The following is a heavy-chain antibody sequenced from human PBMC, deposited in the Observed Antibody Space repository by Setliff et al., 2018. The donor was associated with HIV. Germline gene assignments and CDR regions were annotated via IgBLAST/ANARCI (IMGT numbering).Heavy chain of an antibody. CDR1: GYRFNSYA. J-gene: IGHJ4*02. Sequence: ASVKVSCKASGYRFNSYAISWVRQAPGQGLEWMGWISAHNGHTNYAQKFQDRVTMTTDTSTNTDYMELSSLGSDDTSVYYCAKASPKDGYSSDFWGQGTPVTVSS. CDR3: AKASPKDGYSSDF. CDR2: ISAHNGHT. V-gene: IGHV1-18*01. D-gene: IGHD4-4*01.